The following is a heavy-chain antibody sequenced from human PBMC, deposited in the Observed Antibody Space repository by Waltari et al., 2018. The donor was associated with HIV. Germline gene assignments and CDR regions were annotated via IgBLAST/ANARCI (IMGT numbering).Heavy chain of an antibody. V-gene: IGHV3-30*03. Sequence: QVQLVESGGGVVQPGGSLRLSCAASGFTFNPHGIHWVRQAPGKGLEWVTVIGHDGSAKFYADSVKGRFTISRDNSKNTMYLQMNSLRAEDAAVYYCAREGYDYPNLYWHFDLWGRGTQVTVSS. CDR2: IGHDGSAK. D-gene: IGHD3-16*01. J-gene: IGHJ2*01. CDR1: GFTFNPHG. CDR3: AREGYDYPNLYWHFDL.